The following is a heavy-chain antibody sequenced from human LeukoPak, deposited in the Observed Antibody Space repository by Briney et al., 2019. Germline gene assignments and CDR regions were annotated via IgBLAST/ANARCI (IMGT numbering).Heavy chain of an antibody. CDR1: GYTFTSYD. Sequence: ASVKVSCKASGYTFTSYDINWVRQATGQGLEWMGWMNPNSGNTGYAQKFQGRVTMTRNTSVSTAYMELSSLRSEDTAVYYCARGGMANYDILTGYGYYYYGMGVWGQGTTVTVSS. CDR3: ARGGMANYDILTGYGYYYYGMGV. V-gene: IGHV1-8*01. CDR2: MNPNSGNT. D-gene: IGHD3-9*01. J-gene: IGHJ6*02.